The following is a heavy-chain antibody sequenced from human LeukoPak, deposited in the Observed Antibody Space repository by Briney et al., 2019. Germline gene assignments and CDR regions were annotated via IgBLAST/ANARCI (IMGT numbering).Heavy chain of an antibody. Sequence: PGDSLRLSCAVSGFSFSTYLMAWVRQPPGKGLEWVGVITTVGSGKYYADSVKGRFTILRDNAKNSLFLHMNSLRTDDTAAYYCARDYLYYEIAGPRFDNWGQGTRVTVSS. CDR2: ITTVGSGK. D-gene: IGHD3-16*01. J-gene: IGHJ4*02. CDR1: GFSFSTYL. CDR3: ARDYLYYEIAGPRFDN. V-gene: IGHV3-7*01.